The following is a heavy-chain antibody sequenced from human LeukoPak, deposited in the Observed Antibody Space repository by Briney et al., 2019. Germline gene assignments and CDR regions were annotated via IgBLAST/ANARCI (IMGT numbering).Heavy chain of an antibody. J-gene: IGHJ6*02. Sequence: ASVKVSCKASGYTFTGYYMHWVRQAPGQGLEWMGWINPNSGGTNYARKFQGWVTMTRDTSISTAYMELSRLRSDDTAVYYCAREFGITGTDYYYGMDVWGQGTTVTVSS. CDR3: AREFGITGTDYYYGMDV. CDR1: GYTFTGYY. D-gene: IGHD1-7*01. V-gene: IGHV1-2*04. CDR2: INPNSGGT.